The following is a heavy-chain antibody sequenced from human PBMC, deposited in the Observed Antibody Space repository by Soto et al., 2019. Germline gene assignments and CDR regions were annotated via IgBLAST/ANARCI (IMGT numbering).Heavy chain of an antibody. D-gene: IGHD3-22*01. Sequence: WETLSLTCGVSGYSITSGFYWGWVRQSPGKGLEWIGSISYSAKTFYNPSLASRLSIAVDTAKNQFSLGLTSVTAADTALYYCTRGAGAPWVRFDSWGQGTLVTVSS. CDR3: TRGAGAPWVRFDS. V-gene: IGHV4-38-2*01. J-gene: IGHJ4*02. CDR1: GYSITSGFY. CDR2: ISYSAKT.